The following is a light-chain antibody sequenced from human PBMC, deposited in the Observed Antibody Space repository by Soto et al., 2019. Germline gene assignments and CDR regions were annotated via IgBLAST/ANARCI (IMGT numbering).Light chain of an antibody. V-gene: IGKV1-39*01. CDR3: QQTYSTPPT. CDR2: AAS. J-gene: IGKJ1*01. Sequence: DSHITQSPSSLSASVGDRVTITCRASQSISTHLNWYQQKAGLAPKLLIYAASSLQSGVPSRFSGSGSGTDFTLTISSLQPEDFATYYCQQTYSTPPTFGQGTKVDIK. CDR1: QSISTH.